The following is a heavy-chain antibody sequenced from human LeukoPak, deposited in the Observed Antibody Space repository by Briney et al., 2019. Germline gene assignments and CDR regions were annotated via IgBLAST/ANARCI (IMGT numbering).Heavy chain of an antibody. Sequence: GGSLRLSCAASGFTFSSYGMHWVRQAPGKGLEWVAVISYDGSNKYYADSVKGRFTISRDNSKNTLYLQMNSLRAEDTAVYYCVKDFGRVRGTPDYWGQGTLVTVSS. J-gene: IGHJ4*02. D-gene: IGHD2/OR15-2a*01. V-gene: IGHV3-30*18. CDR2: ISYDGSNK. CDR1: GFTFSSYG. CDR3: VKDFGRVRGTPDY.